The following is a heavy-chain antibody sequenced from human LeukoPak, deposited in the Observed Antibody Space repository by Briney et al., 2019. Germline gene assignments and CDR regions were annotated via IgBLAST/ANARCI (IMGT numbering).Heavy chain of an antibody. J-gene: IGHJ5*02. Sequence: ASVKVSCKASGYTFTSYGISWVRQAPGQGLEWMGWISAYNGNTNYAQKLQGRVTMTTDTSTSTAYMELRSLRSDDTAVYYCARDRGYLIVTNWFDPWGQGTLVTVSS. CDR1: GYTFTSYG. V-gene: IGHV1-18*01. D-gene: IGHD6-25*01. CDR2: ISAYNGNT. CDR3: ARDRGYLIVTNWFDP.